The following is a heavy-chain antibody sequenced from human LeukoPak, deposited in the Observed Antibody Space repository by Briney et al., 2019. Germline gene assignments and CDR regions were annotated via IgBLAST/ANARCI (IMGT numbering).Heavy chain of an antibody. J-gene: IGHJ1*01. CDR3: STDGTPKFEH. V-gene: IGHV3-30*03. D-gene: IGHD3-16*01. CDR1: GFGFNYYG. Sequence: GRSLRLSCAASGFGFNYYGMVWFRQSPGKGLEWVATISYDERGKHYADSVQGRFAISRDNSKSVLYLQLDYLRPEDTAAYYCSTDGTPKFEHWGQGTLVTVSS. CDR2: ISYDERGK.